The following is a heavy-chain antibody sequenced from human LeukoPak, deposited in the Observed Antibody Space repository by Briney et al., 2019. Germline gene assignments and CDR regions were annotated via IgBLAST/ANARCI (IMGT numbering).Heavy chain of an antibody. CDR3: ARRSYYDSSGPKERAYYFDY. Sequence: KPSETLSLTCTVSGGSISSYYWSWIRPPPGKGLEWSGYIYYSGSTNYNPSLKSRVTISVDTSKNQFSLKLSSVTAADTAAYYCARRSYYDSSGPKERAYYFDYWGQGTLVTVST. CDR1: GGSISSYY. J-gene: IGHJ4*02. V-gene: IGHV4-59*08. D-gene: IGHD3-22*01. CDR2: IYYSGST.